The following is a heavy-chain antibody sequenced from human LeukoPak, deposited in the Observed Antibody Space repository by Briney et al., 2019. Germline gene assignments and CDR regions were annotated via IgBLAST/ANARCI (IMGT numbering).Heavy chain of an antibody. CDR3: TTEGSWELKWGGAFDI. CDR2: IKSKTDGGTT. V-gene: IGHV3-15*01. D-gene: IGHD1-26*01. J-gene: IGHJ3*02. CDR1: GFTFSSYW. Sequence: GGSLRLSCAASGFTFSSYWMSWVRQAPGKGLEWVGRIKSKTDGGTTDYAAPVKGRFTISRDDSKNTLYLQMNSLKTEDTAVYYCTTEGSWELKWGGAFDIWGQGTMVTVSS.